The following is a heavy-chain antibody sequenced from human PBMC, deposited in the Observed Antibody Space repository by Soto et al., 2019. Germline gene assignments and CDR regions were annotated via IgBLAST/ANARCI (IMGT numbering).Heavy chain of an antibody. CDR3: ATDRGTWKYFDY. D-gene: IGHD1-1*01. J-gene: IGHJ4*02. CDR1: GFNFSAYT. Sequence: EVQLVESGGGLVKPGGSLRLSCAASGFNFSAYTINWIRHVPGRGLEWVSSISGGSTYIFYADSLRGRFTISRDNAKNSVYLQINSLSANATAVYYCATDRGTWKYFDYWGQGTLVSVSS. V-gene: IGHV3-21*01. CDR2: ISGGSTYI.